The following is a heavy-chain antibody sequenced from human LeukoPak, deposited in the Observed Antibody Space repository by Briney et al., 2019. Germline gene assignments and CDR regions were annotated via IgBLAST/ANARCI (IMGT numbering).Heavy chain of an antibody. J-gene: IGHJ5*02. D-gene: IGHD6-19*01. CDR2: IYYGGST. CDR3: ARLLRIAVAGSNWFDP. V-gene: IGHV4-39*01. Sequence: SETLSLTCTVSGGSISSSSYYWGWIRQPPGKGLEWIGSIYYGGSTYYNPSLRSRVTISVDTSKNQYSLKLSSVTAADTAVYYCARLLRIAVAGSNWFDPWGQGTLVTVSS. CDR1: GGSISSSSYY.